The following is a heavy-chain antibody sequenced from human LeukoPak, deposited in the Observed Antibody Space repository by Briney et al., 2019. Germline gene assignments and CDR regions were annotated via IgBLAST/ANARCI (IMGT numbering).Heavy chain of an antibody. V-gene: IGHV5-10-1*01. CDR1: GSSFTTYW. CDR2: IDPSDSYT. J-gene: IGHJ3*02. D-gene: IGHD3-22*01. Sequence: GESLRISCKGSGSSFTTYWISWVRQMPGQGLEWMGRIDPSDSYTNYSPSFQGHVTISVDKSISTAYLQWSSLKASDTAMYYCARQGGFYDNRGYNDAFDIWGQGTVVTVSS. CDR3: ARQGGFYDNRGYNDAFDI.